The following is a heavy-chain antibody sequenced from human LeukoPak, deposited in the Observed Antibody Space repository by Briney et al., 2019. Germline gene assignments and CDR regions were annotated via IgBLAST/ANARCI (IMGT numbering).Heavy chain of an antibody. CDR1: GGSFSGYY. J-gene: IGHJ5*02. D-gene: IGHD3-3*01. CDR3: ARETYYDFWSGYYFPHHWFDP. CDR2: INHSGST. Sequence: SETLSLTCAVYGGSFSGYYWSWIRQPPGKRLEWIGEINHSGSTNYNPSLKSRVTISVDTSKNQFSLKLSSVTAADTAVYYCARETYYDFWSGYYFPHHWFDPWGQGTLVTVSS. V-gene: IGHV4-34*01.